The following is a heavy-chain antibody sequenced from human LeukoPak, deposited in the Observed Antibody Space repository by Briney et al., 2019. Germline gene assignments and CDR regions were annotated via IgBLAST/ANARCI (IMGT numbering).Heavy chain of an antibody. CDR1: GGSISSGGYY. CDR2: INHSGST. CDR3: ARGQEGLD. Sequence: SETLSLTCTVSGGSISSGGYYWSWIRQPLGKGLEWIGEINHSGSTNYNPSLKSRVTISVDTSKNQFSLKLSSVTAADTAVYYCARGQEGLDWGQGTLVTVSS. J-gene: IGHJ4*02. V-gene: IGHV4-39*07.